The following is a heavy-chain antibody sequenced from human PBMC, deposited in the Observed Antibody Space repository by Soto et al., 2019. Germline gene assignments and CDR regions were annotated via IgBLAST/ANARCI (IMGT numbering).Heavy chain of an antibody. Sequence: EVQLVESGGGLVKPGGSLRLSCAASGFSFSNGWMSWVRQAPGKGLEWVGRIKSKIHGGTTDYAAHVKGRFTISRDDSKNTLYLQMHSLQTEDTAVYYCSADEWGWGQGNRVTVS. J-gene: IGHJ4*02. V-gene: IGHV3-15*05. D-gene: IGHD1-26*01. CDR2: IKSKIHGGTT. CDR3: SADEWG. CDR1: GFSFSNGW.